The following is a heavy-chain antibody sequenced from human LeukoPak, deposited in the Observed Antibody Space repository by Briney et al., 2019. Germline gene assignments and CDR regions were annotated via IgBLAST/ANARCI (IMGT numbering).Heavy chain of an antibody. D-gene: IGHD6-19*01. CDR2: ISAYNGNT. CDR1: GYTSTSYG. V-gene: IGHV1-18*01. CDR3: ARDSGQWLAVAL. Sequence: ASVKVSCKASGYTSTSYGISWVRQAPGQGLEWMGWISAYNGNTNYAQKFQGRVTITADKSTSTAYMELSSLRSEDTAVYYCARDSGQWLAVALWGQGTMVTVSS. J-gene: IGHJ3*01.